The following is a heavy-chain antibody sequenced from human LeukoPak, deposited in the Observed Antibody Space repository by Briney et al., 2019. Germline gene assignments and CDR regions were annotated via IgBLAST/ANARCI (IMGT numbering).Heavy chain of an antibody. CDR1: GFTVSSNY. J-gene: IGHJ5*02. V-gene: IGHV3-53*01. D-gene: IGHD3-10*01. Sequence: PGGSLRLSCAASGFTVSSNYMSWVRQAPGKGLEWVSVIYSGGSTYYEDSVKGRFTISRDNTKNTLYLQMNSLRAEDTAVYYCARGQDYYGSGSYWFDPWGQGTLVTVSS. CDR3: ARGQDYYGSGSYWFDP. CDR2: IYSGGST.